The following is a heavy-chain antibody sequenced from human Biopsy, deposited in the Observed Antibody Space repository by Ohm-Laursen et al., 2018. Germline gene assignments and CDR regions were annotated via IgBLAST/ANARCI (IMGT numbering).Heavy chain of an antibody. D-gene: IGHD5-12*01. Sequence: TLSLTCTVSGGSISSGGSYWSWIRQRPGKGLEWIGYIFNSANTYYNPSLKNLITISVDTSKNQFSLKLSSVTAADTAVYYCARLGSGDYFPTFFDFWGQGALVTVSS. V-gene: IGHV4-31*01. CDR2: IFNSANT. J-gene: IGHJ4*02. CDR1: GGSISSGGSY. CDR3: ARLGSGDYFPTFFDF.